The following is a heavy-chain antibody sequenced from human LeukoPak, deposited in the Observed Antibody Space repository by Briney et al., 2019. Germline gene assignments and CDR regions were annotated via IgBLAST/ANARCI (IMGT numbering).Heavy chain of an antibody. Sequence: ASVKVSCKXSGYTFTSYGISWVRQAPGQGLEWMGWISAYNGNTNYAQKLQGRVTMTTDTSTSTAYMELRSLRSDDTAVYYCARVNSCSSTSCYAIKFDPWGQGTLVTVSS. CDR2: ISAYNGNT. D-gene: IGHD2-2*01. CDR3: ARVNSCSSTSCYAIKFDP. V-gene: IGHV1-18*01. J-gene: IGHJ5*02. CDR1: GYTFTSYG.